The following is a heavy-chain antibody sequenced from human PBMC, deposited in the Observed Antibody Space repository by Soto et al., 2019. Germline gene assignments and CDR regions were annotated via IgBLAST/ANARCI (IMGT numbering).Heavy chain of an antibody. Sequence: LRLSCAASGFTFSSYSMSWVRQAPGKGLEWVSAISGSGGSTYYADSVKGRFTISRDNSKNTLYLQMNSLRAEDTAVYYCAKDLTMIVVVMFDYWGQGTLVTVSS. CDR2: ISGSGGST. D-gene: IGHD3-22*01. V-gene: IGHV3-23*01. J-gene: IGHJ4*02. CDR1: GFTFSSYS. CDR3: AKDLTMIVVVMFDY.